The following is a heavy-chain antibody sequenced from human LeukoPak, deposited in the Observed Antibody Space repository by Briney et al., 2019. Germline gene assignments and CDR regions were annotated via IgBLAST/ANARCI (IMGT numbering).Heavy chain of an antibody. Sequence: GGPLRLSCAASGFTFSSYEMNWVRQAPGKGLERVSYISCSGSTIYYADSVKGRFPISRDNAKNSLYLQMNSLRAEDTAVSYCAELGITMIGGVWGKGTTVTISS. J-gene: IGHJ6*04. CDR3: AELGITMIGGV. V-gene: IGHV3-48*03. CDR1: GFTFSSYE. D-gene: IGHD3-10*02. CDR2: ISCSGSTI.